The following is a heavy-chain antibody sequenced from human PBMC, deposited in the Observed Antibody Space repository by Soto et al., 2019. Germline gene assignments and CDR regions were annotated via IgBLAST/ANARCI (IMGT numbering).Heavy chain of an antibody. D-gene: IGHD2-2*01. CDR1: GFTFSSYA. CDR2: ISGGGGGST. Sequence: GGSLRLSCAASGFTFSSYAMSWVRQAPGKGLEWVSAISGGGGGSTYYADSVKGRFTISRDNSKNTLYLLMNSLRAEDTAVYYCAKDQYQLFFYYGMDVWGQGTTVTVSS. V-gene: IGHV3-23*01. CDR3: AKDQYQLFFYYGMDV. J-gene: IGHJ6*02.